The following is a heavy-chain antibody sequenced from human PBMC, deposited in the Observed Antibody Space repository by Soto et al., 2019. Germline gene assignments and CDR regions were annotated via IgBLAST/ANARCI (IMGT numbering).Heavy chain of an antibody. V-gene: IGHV3-23*01. CDR2: ISGSGGST. CDR1: GFTFSSYA. Sequence: EVPLLESGGGLVQPGGSLRLSCAASGFTFSSYAMRWVRQAPGKGLEWVSAISGSGGSTYYADSVKGRFTISRDNSKNTLHLQMNSMRAEDTAVYYCARGGSGSYYDYWGQGTLVTVSS. D-gene: IGHD1-26*01. CDR3: ARGGSGSYYDY. J-gene: IGHJ4*02.